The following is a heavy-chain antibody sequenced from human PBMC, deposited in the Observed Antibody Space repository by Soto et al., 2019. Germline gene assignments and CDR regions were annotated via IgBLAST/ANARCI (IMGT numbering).Heavy chain of an antibody. CDR1: GGSISSSNW. V-gene: IGHV4-4*02. D-gene: IGHD3-9*01. J-gene: IGHJ6*02. CDR3: ARPDINNYYGMDV. Sequence: PSETLSLTCAVSGGSISSSNWWSWVRQPPGKGLEWIGEIYHSGSTNYNPSLKSRVTISVDKSKNQFSLKLSSVTAADTAVYYCARPDINNYYGMDVWGQGTTVTVSS. CDR2: IYHSGST.